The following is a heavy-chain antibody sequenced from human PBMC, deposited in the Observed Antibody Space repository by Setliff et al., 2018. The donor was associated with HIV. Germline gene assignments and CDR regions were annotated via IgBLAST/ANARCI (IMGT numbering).Heavy chain of an antibody. J-gene: IGHJ4*02. CDR1: GYTFSTYA. CDR2: INPSGGST. D-gene: IGHD1-26*01. V-gene: IGHV1-46*01. Sequence: ASVKVSCKASGYTFSTYAMHWVRQAPGQRLEWMGIINPSGGSTSYAQKFQGRVTMTRDTSTSTVYMELSSLRSEDTAVYYCARDRIPDLSGSYDYWGQGTLVTVSS. CDR3: ARDRIPDLSGSYDY.